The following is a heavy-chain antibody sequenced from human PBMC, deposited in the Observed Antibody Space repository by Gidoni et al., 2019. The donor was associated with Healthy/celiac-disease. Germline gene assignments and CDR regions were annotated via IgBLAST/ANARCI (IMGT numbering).Heavy chain of an antibody. CDR3: ATRTNIVATSYYFDY. Sequence: QVQLQESGPGLVKPSGTLSLPCAVSGGHISSSNGLSWVRQPPGKGLEWIGEIYHSGSTNYNPSLKSRVTISVDKSKNQFSLKLSSVTAADTAVYYCATRTNIVATSYYFDYWGQGTLVTVSS. J-gene: IGHJ4*02. CDR2: IYHSGST. V-gene: IGHV4-4*02. CDR1: GGHISSSNG. D-gene: IGHD5-12*01.